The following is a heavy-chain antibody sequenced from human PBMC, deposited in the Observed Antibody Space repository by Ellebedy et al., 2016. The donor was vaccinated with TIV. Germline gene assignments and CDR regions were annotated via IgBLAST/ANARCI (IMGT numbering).Heavy chain of an antibody. V-gene: IGHV3-48*01. CDR3: ASRYSYGPIDY. CDR1: GFTFSSYS. D-gene: IGHD5-18*01. CDR2: ISSSSSTI. J-gene: IGHJ4*02. Sequence: GGSLRLXCAASGFTFSSYSMNWVRQAPGKGLEWVSYISSSSSTIYYADSVKGRFTISRDNAKNSLYLQMNSLRAEDTAVYYCASRYSYGPIDYWGQGTLVTVSS.